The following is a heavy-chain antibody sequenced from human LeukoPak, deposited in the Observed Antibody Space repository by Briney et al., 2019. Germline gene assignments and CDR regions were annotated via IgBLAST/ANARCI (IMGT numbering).Heavy chain of an antibody. CDR3: ARDYRYAFDN. V-gene: IGHV3-48*04. J-gene: IGHJ4*02. D-gene: IGHD5-12*01. CDR2: IGISSGNT. CDR1: GFTFSSYS. Sequence: GGSLRLSCAASGFTFSSYSMNWVRQAPGKGLEWLSYIGISSGNTKYADSVKGRFTISGDNAKNSLYLQMTSLRVEDTAVYYCARDYRYAFDNWGQGILVTVSS.